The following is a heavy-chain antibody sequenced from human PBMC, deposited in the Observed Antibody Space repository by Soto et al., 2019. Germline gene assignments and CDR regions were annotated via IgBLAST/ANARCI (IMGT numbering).Heavy chain of an antibody. CDR2: INPKTGDT. CDR3: ERDPPRFFTSSPEGAGL. D-gene: IGHD6-6*01. CDR1: EYIFTDSH. J-gene: IGHJ4*02. V-gene: IGHV1-2*02. Sequence: QVQLVQSGTEVKKPGASVKVSCKASEYIFTDSHIHWVRQASGQGLEWLGWINPKTGDTHYSQKFQGRIILTRDTSISTAYMELTNLTSDDTAVYYCERDPPRFFTSSPEGAGLWGQGTLVTVSS.